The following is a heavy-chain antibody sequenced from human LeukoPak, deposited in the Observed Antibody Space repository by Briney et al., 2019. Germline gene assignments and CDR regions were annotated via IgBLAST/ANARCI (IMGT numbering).Heavy chain of an antibody. CDR3: AKGSGGSVGDFDY. CDR1: GFTFSSYA. V-gene: IGHV3-23*01. J-gene: IGHJ4*02. D-gene: IGHD2-15*01. Sequence: PGGSLRLSCAASGFTFSSYAMSWVRQAPGKGLEWVSAISGSGGSTYYADSVKGRSTISRDNSKSTLYLQMNSLRAEDTAVYYCAKGSGGSVGDFDYWGQGTLVTVSS. CDR2: ISGSGGST.